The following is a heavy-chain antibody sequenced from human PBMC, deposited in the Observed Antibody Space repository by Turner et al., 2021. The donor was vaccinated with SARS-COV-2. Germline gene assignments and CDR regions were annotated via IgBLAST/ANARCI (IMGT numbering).Heavy chain of an antibody. Sequence: QVQLVQSGAALQKPGASVKVSCTASGYTFAGYYIPWVRQAPGQGLKWMGWINPNSGGTNYAQRFQGRVTMTGDTSISTAYMELSTLRSDDTAVYYCARSVSWLQSLTVDYWGQGTLVTVSS. V-gene: IGHV1-2*02. D-gene: IGHD5-12*01. CDR2: INPNSGGT. CDR1: GYTFAGYY. J-gene: IGHJ4*02. CDR3: ARSVSWLQSLTVDY.